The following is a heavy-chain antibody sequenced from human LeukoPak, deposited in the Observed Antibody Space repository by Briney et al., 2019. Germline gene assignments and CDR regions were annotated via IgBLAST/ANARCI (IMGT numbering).Heavy chain of an antibody. CDR2: IYYSGST. V-gene: IGHV4-39*01. D-gene: IGHD3-3*01. CDR1: GGSISSGGYY. Sequence: SETLSLTCTVSGGSISSGGYYWSWLRQHPGKGLEWIGSIYYSGSTYYNPSLKSRVTISVDTSKNQFSLKLRSVSDADTAVYYCARQGDFWSGYPSDYWGQGTLVTVSS. CDR3: ARQGDFWSGYPSDY. J-gene: IGHJ4*02.